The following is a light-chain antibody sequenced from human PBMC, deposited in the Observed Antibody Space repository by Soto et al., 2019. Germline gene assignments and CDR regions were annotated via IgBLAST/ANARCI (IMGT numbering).Light chain of an antibody. CDR3: SSYTSCSTLYV. Sequence: QSALTQPASVSGSPGQSITISCTGTSSDVGSYNYVSWYQHHPGKAPRLMIYASSNRPSVVSHRFSGSRSGNTASLTISGLQAEDEADYYCSSYTSCSTLYVFGTGTKVTVL. CDR1: SSDVGSYNY. CDR2: ASS. J-gene: IGLJ1*01. V-gene: IGLV2-14*01.